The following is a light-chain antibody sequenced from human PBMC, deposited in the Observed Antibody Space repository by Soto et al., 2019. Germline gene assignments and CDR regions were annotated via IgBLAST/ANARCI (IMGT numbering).Light chain of an antibody. Sequence: EIVMTLSPATLSVSPGERATLSCRASQSVSSNLAWYQQKPGQAPRLLIYAASNRATGIPARFSGSGSRTDFTLTISSLEPEDFAVYYCQQYGSSGTFGQGTKVDIK. CDR2: AAS. CDR1: QSVSSN. CDR3: QQYGSSGT. V-gene: IGKV3D-15*01. J-gene: IGKJ1*01.